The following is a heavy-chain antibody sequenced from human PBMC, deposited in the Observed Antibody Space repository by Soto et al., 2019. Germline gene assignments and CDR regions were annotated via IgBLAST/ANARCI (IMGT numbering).Heavy chain of an antibody. CDR3: AKMEGATLVDY. V-gene: IGHV4-4*02. CDR1: GASISSTSSGDW. D-gene: IGHD1-26*01. Sequence: QVQLQESGPGLVKPSGTLSLTCTVSGASISSTSSGDWWSWVRQPPGKGLEWIGEIHHSGSTNYNPSLKSRVTMSVDKSKNQFSLRLSSVTAADTAVYYCAKMEGATLVDYWGQGTLVTVSS. J-gene: IGHJ4*02. CDR2: IHHSGST.